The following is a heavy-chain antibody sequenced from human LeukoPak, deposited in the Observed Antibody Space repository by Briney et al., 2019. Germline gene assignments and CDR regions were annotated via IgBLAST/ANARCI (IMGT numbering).Heavy chain of an antibody. CDR1: GFTFSNAW. D-gene: IGHD3-10*01. J-gene: IGHJ4*02. CDR2: IKSKTDGGTT. Sequence: MAGGSLRLSCAASGFTFSNAWMSWVRQAPGKGLEWVGRIKSKTDGGTTDYAAPVKGRFTISRDDSKNTLYLQMNSLKTEDTAVYHCLRDWYGSGSYWQIRESYFDYWGQGTLVTVSS. V-gene: IGHV3-15*01. CDR3: LRDWYGSGSYWQIRESYFDY.